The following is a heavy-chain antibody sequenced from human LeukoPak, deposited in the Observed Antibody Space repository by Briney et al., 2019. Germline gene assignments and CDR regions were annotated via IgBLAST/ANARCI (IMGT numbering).Heavy chain of an antibody. J-gene: IGHJ4*02. Sequence: GGSLRLSCAASGFTFSSYSMNWVRQAPGKGLEWVAVVSPDGSDKYYADSVKGRFTISRDNAKNSLYLQMNSLRAEDTAVYYCASPGRPQLYYDFWSGYYGSYWGQGTLVTVSS. V-gene: IGHV3-30*03. CDR1: GFTFSSYS. CDR3: ASPGRPQLYYDFWSGYYGSY. D-gene: IGHD3-3*01. CDR2: VSPDGSDK.